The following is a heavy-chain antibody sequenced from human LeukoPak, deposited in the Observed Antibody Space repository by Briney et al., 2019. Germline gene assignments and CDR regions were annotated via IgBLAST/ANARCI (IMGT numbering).Heavy chain of an antibody. V-gene: IGHV4-59*01. D-gene: IGHD6-6*01. J-gene: IGHJ4*02. CDR2: IYYSGST. Sequence: PSETLSLTCTVSGGSLSSYYWSWIRQPPGKGLEWIGYIYYSGSTNYNPSLKSRVTISVDTSKNQFSLKLSSVTAADTAVYYCARERPYSSSSTFDYWGQGTLVTVSS. CDR1: GGSLSSYY. CDR3: ARERPYSSSSTFDY.